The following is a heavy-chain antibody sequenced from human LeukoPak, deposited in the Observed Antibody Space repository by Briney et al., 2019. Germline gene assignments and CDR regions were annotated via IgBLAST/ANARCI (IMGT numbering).Heavy chain of an antibody. D-gene: IGHD4/OR15-4a*01. V-gene: IGHV3-21*01. CDR2: ISSSSSYI. Sequence: TGGSLRLSCAASGFTFSSYSMNWVRQAPGKGLEWVSSISSSSSYIYYADSVKGRFTISSDNAKNSLYLQMNSLRAEDTAVYYCASELGKPRGAGYWGQGTLVTVSS. J-gene: IGHJ4*02. CDR3: ASELGKPRGAGY. CDR1: GFTFSSYS.